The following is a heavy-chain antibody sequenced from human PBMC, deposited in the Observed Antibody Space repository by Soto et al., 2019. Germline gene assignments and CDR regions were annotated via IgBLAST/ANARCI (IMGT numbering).Heavy chain of an antibody. D-gene: IGHD6-19*01. J-gene: IGHJ4*02. CDR3: TTHYPAYSSGWPPLY. CDR1: GFTFGNAW. V-gene: IGHV3-15*07. Sequence: PGGSLRLSCAASGFTFGNAWMNWVRQAPGKGLEWVGRIKSKTDGGTTDYAAPVKGRFTISRDDSKNTLYLQMNSLKTEDTAVYYCTTHYPAYSSGWPPLYWGQGTLVTVSS. CDR2: IKSKTDGGTT.